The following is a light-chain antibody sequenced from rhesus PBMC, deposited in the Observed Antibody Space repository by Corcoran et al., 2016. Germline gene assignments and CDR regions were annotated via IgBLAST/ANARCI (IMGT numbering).Light chain of an antibody. CDR3: WLDYSGATYI. CDR1: TGAVTSGHY. Sequence: QAVVTQEPSLTVSPGGTDTLTCASSTGAVTSGHYPHWFQQKPGQAPKTLISESSNKLSWTPARFSGSLHGGRAALTLSGAQPEDEAEYFCWLDYSGATYIFGAGTRLTVL. J-gene: IGLJ1*01. CDR2: ESS. V-gene: IGLV7-80*01.